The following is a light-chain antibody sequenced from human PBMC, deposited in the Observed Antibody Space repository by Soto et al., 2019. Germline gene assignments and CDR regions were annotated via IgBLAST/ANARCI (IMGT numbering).Light chain of an antibody. V-gene: IGLV1-40*01. CDR1: SSNIGAGYD. Sequence: VLTQPPSVSGAPGQRVTISCTGSSSNIGAGYDVHWYQQLPGTAPKLLIYGNNNRPSGVPDRFSGSKSGTSASLAITGLQAEDEADYYCQSYDSSLSGSRVFGGGTKLTVL. J-gene: IGLJ3*02. CDR2: GNN. CDR3: QSYDSSLSGSRV.